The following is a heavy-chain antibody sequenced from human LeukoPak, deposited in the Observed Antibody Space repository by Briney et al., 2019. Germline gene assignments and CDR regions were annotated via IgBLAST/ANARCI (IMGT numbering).Heavy chain of an antibody. D-gene: IGHD3-10*01. CDR2: ISSNGGTT. CDR3: VKGIKGWFGESYDY. V-gene: IGHV3-64*05. Sequence: GGSLRLACSASGFTFSSYAMHCVRQAPGKGLEYVSGISSNGGTTYYADSVKGRFTISRDNSKNTLYVQMNSPRVEDTAVYYCVKGIKGWFGESYDYWGQGTLVTVSS. CDR1: GFTFSSYA. J-gene: IGHJ4*02.